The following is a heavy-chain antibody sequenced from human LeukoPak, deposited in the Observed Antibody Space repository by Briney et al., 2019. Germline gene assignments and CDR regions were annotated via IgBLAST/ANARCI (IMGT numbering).Heavy chain of an antibody. CDR2: ISSSSSYM. CDR3: AREGYGGAFDY. CDR1: GFTFSSYS. D-gene: IGHD4-23*01. Sequence: GGSLRLSCVASGFTFSSYSMNWVRQAPGKGLEWVSSISSSSSYMYYADSVKGRFTISRDNAKNSLYLQMNSLRAEDTAVYYCAREGYGGAFDYWGQGTLVTVSS. J-gene: IGHJ4*02. V-gene: IGHV3-21*01.